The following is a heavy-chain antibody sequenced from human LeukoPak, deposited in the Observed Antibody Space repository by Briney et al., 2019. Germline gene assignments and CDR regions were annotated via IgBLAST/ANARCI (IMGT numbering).Heavy chain of an antibody. CDR1: GFTFSSYA. CDR2: ISYDGSNK. J-gene: IGHJ5*02. CDR3: ARPAAAGFWFDP. V-gene: IGHV3-30-3*01. D-gene: IGHD6-13*01. Sequence: GGSLRLSCAASGFTFSSYAMHWVRQAPGKGLEWVAVISYDGSNKYYADSVKGRFTISRDNSKNTLYLQMNSLRAEDTAVYYCARPAAAGFWFDPWGQGTLVTVSS.